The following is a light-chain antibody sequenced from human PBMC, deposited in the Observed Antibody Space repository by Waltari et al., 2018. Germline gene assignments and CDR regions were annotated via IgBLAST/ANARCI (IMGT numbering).Light chain of an antibody. CDR2: AAS. V-gene: IGKV1-39*01. Sequence: DIQMTQSPSSLSASVGDRVTITCRASQSISSYLNWYQQKPGKAPKLLIYAASSLQSGVPSRFSGSGSVPDFTLTISSLQPEDFATYDCQQSYITRTFGQGTKVEIK. J-gene: IGKJ1*01. CDR3: QQSYITRT. CDR1: QSISSY.